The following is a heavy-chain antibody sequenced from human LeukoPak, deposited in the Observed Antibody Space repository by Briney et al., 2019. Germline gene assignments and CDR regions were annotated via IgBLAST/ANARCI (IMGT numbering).Heavy chain of an antibody. Sequence: GGSLRLSCVAAGFTFRNARMSRVRHAPREGLEWVGRIKSKTDGETTDYAAPVKDRFTISRDDSKTTLYLQMNRLKTEDTAVYFCATLVSSPTGYWGQGTLVTVSS. V-gene: IGHV3-15*01. CDR3: ATLVSSPTGY. CDR2: IKSKTDGETT. J-gene: IGHJ4*02. D-gene: IGHD6-13*01. CDR1: GFTFRNAR.